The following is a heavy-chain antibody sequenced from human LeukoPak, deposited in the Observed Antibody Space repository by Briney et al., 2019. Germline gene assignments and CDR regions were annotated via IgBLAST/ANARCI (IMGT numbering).Heavy chain of an antibody. CDR1: GGSISSSCYF. CDR3: ARHDGRGGATMGALDY. CDR2: IYYGGTT. V-gene: IGHV4-39*01. J-gene: IGHJ4*02. D-gene: IGHD4/OR15-4a*01. Sequence: SETLSLTCTVSGGSISSSCYFWGRIRQPPGTGLEWIGSIYYGGTTYYNPSLKSRVTISVDTSKNQFSLNLSSVTATDTAVYYCARHDGRGGATMGALDYWGRGTPVTVSS.